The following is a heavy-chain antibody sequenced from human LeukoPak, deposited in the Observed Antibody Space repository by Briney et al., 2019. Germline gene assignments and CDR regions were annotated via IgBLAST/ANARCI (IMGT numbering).Heavy chain of an antibody. V-gene: IGHV1-8*01. J-gene: IGHJ4*02. CDR1: GYTFTSYD. D-gene: IGHD6-19*01. CDR2: MNPNSGNT. CDR3: AREGSKGIAVAGTFDY. Sequence: VASVKVSCKASGYTFTSYDINWVRQATGQGLEWMGWMNPNSGNTGYAQKFQGRVTITADESTSTAYMELSSLRSEDTAVYYCAREGSKGIAVAGTFDYWGQGTLVTVSS.